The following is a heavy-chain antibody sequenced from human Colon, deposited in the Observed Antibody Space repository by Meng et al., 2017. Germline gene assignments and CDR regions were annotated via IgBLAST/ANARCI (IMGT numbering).Heavy chain of an antibody. CDR1: GCSTSSTNY. V-gene: IGHV4-4*03. CDR2: IYLSGSP. D-gene: IGHD6-19*01. CDR3: ARHGGWHFDY. Sequence: GPALRQPPSTLSPTCAVSGCSTSSTNYWSLVRQPPGKGLEWIGQIYLSGSPSYNPSLESRVTISVDKSKNQLSLRLTSVTAADTAIYYCARHGGWHFDYWGQGTLVTVSS. J-gene: IGHJ4*02.